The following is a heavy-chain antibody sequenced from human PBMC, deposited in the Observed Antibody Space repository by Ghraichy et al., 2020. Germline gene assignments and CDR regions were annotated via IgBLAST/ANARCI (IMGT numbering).Heavy chain of an antibody. Sequence: ASVKVSCKASGYTFSSNGISWERQSPGQGLEWRGWISGYISNTHYARKFQGRVTITTDTSTSTAYMELRSLRSDDTGVYYCARDGRGSYKMDVWGQGTAVSVSS. J-gene: IGHJ6*02. CDR2: ISGYISNT. D-gene: IGHD5-12*01. CDR3: ARDGRGSYKMDV. CDR1: GYTFSSNG. V-gene: IGHV1-18*01.